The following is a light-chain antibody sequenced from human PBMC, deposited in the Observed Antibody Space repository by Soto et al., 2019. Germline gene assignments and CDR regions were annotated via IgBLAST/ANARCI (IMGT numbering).Light chain of an antibody. V-gene: IGLV2-14*01. CDR2: DVS. J-gene: IGLJ2*01. CDR1: SSDVGGYNY. CDR3: SSNTSSRTVV. Sequence: QSALTQPASVSGSPGQSITISCTGTSSDVGGYNYVSWYQQHPGKAPKLMTYDVSNRPSGVSNPFSGSKSGNTASLTISGPQAEEQAYCSCSSNTSSRTVVFGGGTKLTVL.